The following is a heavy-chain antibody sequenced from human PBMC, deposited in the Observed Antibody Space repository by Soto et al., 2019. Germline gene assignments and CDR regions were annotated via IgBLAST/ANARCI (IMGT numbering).Heavy chain of an antibody. CDR1: GFTFSKAW. Sequence: PGGSLRLSCAASGFTFSKAWMSWVRQAPGKGLEWVGRIKAESDGGTTDYAAPVKGRFTISRDDSKNTVYLQMNSLNTEDTAVYYCWVRVISTFHVWGQGTLVTVSS. CDR2: IKAESDGGTT. V-gene: IGHV3-15*01. CDR3: WVRVISTFHV. J-gene: IGHJ4*02. D-gene: IGHD1-1*01.